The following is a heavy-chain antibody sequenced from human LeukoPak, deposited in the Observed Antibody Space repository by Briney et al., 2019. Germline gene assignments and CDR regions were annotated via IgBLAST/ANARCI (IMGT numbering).Heavy chain of an antibody. J-gene: IGHJ4*02. CDR2: IHHIGST. CDR1: DYSISDGYY. D-gene: IGHD3-22*01. Sequence: SETLSLTCSVSDYSISDGYYWGWLRQPPGKGLEWIGSIHHIGSTYYNPSLKSRVTISVDTSKNQFSLRLSSVTAADTAVYYCARIDYDSSGPPDYWGQGTLVTVSS. V-gene: IGHV4-38-2*02. CDR3: ARIDYDSSGPPDY.